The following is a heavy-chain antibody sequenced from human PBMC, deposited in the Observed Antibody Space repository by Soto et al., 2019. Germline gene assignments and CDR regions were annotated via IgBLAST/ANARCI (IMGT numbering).Heavy chain of an antibody. Sequence: QVQLVQSGAEVKKPGSSVTVSCKASGGTFSSYAISWVRQAPGQGLEWMGGSIPIFGTANYAQKFQGRVTITADESTRTAYMELLSLRAEDTAVYYCAREFLASQPGRANWFDPWGQGTLVTVSS. J-gene: IGHJ5*02. D-gene: IGHD6-13*01. V-gene: IGHV1-69*01. CDR2: SIPIFGTA. CDR1: GGTFSSYA. CDR3: AREFLASQPGRANWFDP.